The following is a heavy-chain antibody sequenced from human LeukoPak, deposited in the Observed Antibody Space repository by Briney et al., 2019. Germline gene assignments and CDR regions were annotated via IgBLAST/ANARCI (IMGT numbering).Heavy chain of an antibody. V-gene: IGHV3-21*01. CDR1: GFTFSSYS. CDR2: ISSSSSYI. CDR3: AREFQAPYYFDY. J-gene: IGHJ4*02. Sequence: GGSLRLSCAASGFTFSSYSMNWVRRAPGKGLEWVSSISSSSSYIYYADSVKGRFTISRDNAKNSLYLQMNSLRAEDTAVYYCAREFQAPYYFDYWGQGTLVTVSS.